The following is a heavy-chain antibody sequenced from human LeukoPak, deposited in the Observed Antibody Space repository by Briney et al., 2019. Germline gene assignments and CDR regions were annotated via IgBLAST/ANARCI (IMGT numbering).Heavy chain of an antibody. J-gene: IGHJ3*02. CDR1: GYIFTNFD. D-gene: IGHD2/OR15-2a*01. V-gene: IGHV1-8*02. CDR3: VREPTLELPGSDAFDI. CDR2: VNPNNGNT. Sequence: ASVKVSCKASGYIFTNFDINWVRQATGQGLEWIGWVNPNNGNTGFAQKFQGRVTMTRDTSITTAYMELRSLRSEDTAVYYCVREPTLELPGSDAFDIWGQGTKVIVSS.